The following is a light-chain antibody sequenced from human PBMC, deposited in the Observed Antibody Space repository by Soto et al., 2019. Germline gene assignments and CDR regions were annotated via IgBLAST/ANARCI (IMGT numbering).Light chain of an antibody. CDR3: QQYDILQWPT. Sequence: EIVMTQSPATLSVSPGERATLSCRASQSISRNLAWYQQKPGQAPRLLIYGASTRATGIPGRFSGSGSGTEFTLTISSLLSVDFAVYHCQQYDILQWPTFGQGTKLEIK. V-gene: IGKV3-15*01. J-gene: IGKJ2*01. CDR2: GAS. CDR1: QSISRN.